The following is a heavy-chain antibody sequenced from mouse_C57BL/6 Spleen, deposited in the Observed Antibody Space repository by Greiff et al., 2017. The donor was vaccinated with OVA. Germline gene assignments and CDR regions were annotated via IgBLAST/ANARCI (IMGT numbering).Heavy chain of an antibody. CDR2: INPSTGGT. CDR1: GYSFTGYY. CDR3: AREGSSQYYFDY. D-gene: IGHD1-1*01. Sequence: VQLQQSGPELVKPGASVKISCKASGYSFTGYYMNWVKQSPEKSLEWIGEINPSTGGTTYNQKFKAKATLTVDKSSSTAYMQLKSLTSEDSAVYYCAREGSSQYYFDYWGQGTTLTVSS. J-gene: IGHJ2*01. V-gene: IGHV1-42*01.